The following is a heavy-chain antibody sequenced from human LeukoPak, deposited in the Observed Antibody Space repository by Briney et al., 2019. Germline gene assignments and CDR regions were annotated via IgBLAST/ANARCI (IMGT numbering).Heavy chain of an antibody. CDR1: GFTFDDYA. V-gene: IGHV3-43*02. CDR3: AKEGLLRGYFDY. D-gene: IGHD3-22*01. CDR2: ISGDGGST. J-gene: IGHJ4*02. Sequence: GGSLRLSCAASGFTFDDYAMHWVRQAPRKGLEWVSLISGDGGSTYYADSVKGRFTISRDNSKNSLYLQMNSLRTEDTALYYCAKEGLLRGYFDYWGQGTLVTVSS.